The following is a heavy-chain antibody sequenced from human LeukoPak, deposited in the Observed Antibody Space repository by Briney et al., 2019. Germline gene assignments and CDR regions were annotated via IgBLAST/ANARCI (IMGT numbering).Heavy chain of an antibody. V-gene: IGHV3-21*01. J-gene: IGHJ4*02. D-gene: IGHD2-8*01. CDR2: ISSSSGYT. CDR3: ARDNEVAVFDD. Sequence: GGSLRLSCAASGFTFSSYSMNWVRQAPGKGLEWVSSISSSSGYTYYANSVKGRFTISRDTAKSSLYMQMNRLRAENTAVYYCARDNEVAVFDDWGQGTLVTVSS. CDR1: GFTFSSYS.